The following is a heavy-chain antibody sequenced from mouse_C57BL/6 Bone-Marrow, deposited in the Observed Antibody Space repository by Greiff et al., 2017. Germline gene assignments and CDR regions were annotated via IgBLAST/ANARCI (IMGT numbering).Heavy chain of an antibody. J-gene: IGHJ3*01. Sequence: EVHLVESGGDLVKPGGSLKLSCAASGFTFSSYGMSWVRQTPDKRLEWVATISSGGSYTYYPDSVKGRFTISRDNAKNTLYLQMSSLKSEDTDMYYCARRGFSWFAYWGQGTLVTVSA. CDR2: ISSGGSYT. CDR1: GFTFSSYG. CDR3: ARRGFSWFAY. V-gene: IGHV5-6*01.